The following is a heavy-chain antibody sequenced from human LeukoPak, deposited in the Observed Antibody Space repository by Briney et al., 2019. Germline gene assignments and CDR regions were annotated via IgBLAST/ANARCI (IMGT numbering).Heavy chain of an antibody. D-gene: IGHD3-3*01. CDR1: GFTFRDYY. CDR3: ARVFPAGFFGVVMDY. V-gene: IGHV3-11*04. CDR2: ITSSGSAT. Sequence: GGSLRLSCAASGFTFRDYYMGWIRQAPGKGLEWISYITSSGSATYSADSVKGRFTISRDNSKNSVYLQMNSLRAEDTAVYYCARVFPAGFFGVVMDYWGQGTLVTVSS. J-gene: IGHJ4*02.